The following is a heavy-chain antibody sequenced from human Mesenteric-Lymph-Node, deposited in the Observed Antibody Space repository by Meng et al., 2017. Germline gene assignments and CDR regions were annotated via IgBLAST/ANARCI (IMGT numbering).Heavy chain of an antibody. Sequence: HVNLDEPGPGLVMPSHPLSLTCTVSGGSISSGDYYWSWIRQPPGKGLEWIGYVYHSDNTCHNPSLKSRVTISVDRSKKQFSLKLTSVTAADTAVYHCLRGSGGSVWGQGTLVTVSS. V-gene: IGHV4-30-4*01. D-gene: IGHD3-10*01. J-gene: IGHJ1*01. CDR1: GGSISSGDYY. CDR2: VYHSDNT. CDR3: LRGSGGSV.